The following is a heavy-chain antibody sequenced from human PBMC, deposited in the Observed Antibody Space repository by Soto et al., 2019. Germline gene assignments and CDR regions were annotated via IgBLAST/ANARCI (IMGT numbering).Heavy chain of an antibody. D-gene: IGHD5-18*01. Sequence: QVQLVESGGGVVQPGRSLRLSCAASGFTFSSYGMQWVRQAPCKGLEWVAVIWYDGSNKYYADSVKGRFTISRDNSKNTLYLQMNSLRAEDTAVYYCARGGGFSPEGMDVWGQGTTVTVSS. J-gene: IGHJ6*02. CDR1: GFTFSSYG. CDR2: IWYDGSNK. CDR3: ARGGGFSPEGMDV. V-gene: IGHV3-33*01.